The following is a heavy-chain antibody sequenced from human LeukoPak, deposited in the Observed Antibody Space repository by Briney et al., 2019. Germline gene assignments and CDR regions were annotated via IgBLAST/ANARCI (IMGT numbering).Heavy chain of an antibody. D-gene: IGHD3-3*01. Sequence: PSETLSPTCTVSGGSVSSGSYYWSWIRQPPGKGLEWIGYIYYSGSTSYNPSLKSRVTISVDTSKNQFSLKLSSVTAADTAVYYCARAGNDFWSGYYLSYWGQGTLVTVSS. CDR2: IYYSGST. V-gene: IGHV4-61*01. CDR3: ARAGNDFWSGYYLSY. CDR1: GGSVSSGSYY. J-gene: IGHJ4*02.